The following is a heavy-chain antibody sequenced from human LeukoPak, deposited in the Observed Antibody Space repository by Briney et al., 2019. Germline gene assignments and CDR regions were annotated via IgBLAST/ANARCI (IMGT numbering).Heavy chain of an antibody. Sequence: GGSLRLSCAASRFTFSSYSMNWVRQAPGKGLEWVSYISSSGSTIYYADSVKGRFTISRDNAKNSLYLQMNSLRAEDTAVYYCARDFYRFLRGVFDYWGQGTLATVSS. D-gene: IGHD2/OR15-2a*01. V-gene: IGHV3-48*04. CDR3: ARDFYRFLRGVFDY. CDR2: ISSSGSTI. CDR1: RFTFSSYS. J-gene: IGHJ4*02.